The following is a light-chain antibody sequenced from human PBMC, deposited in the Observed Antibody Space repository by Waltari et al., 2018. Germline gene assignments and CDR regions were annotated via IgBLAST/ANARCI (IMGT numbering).Light chain of an antibody. CDR3: TSQSTNNVVL. Sequence: QSALTQPASVSGSPGQSITISCTGTSTDVCSSTSVSWYQDLPGQGPKVIIYDVSDRPSGVSASFSGSKSGNTASLTISGLQAEDEANYYCTSQSTNNVVLFGGGTKVTVL. CDR2: DVS. V-gene: IGLV2-14*03. J-gene: IGLJ3*02. CDR1: STDVCSSTS.